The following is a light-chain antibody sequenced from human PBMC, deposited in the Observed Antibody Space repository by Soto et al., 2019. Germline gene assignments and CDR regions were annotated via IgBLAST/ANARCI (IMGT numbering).Light chain of an antibody. CDR1: QDISNY. Sequence: DIQMTQSPSSLSASVGDRVTITCQASQDISNYLNWYQQKPGKAPKLLIYDASNLETGVPSRFSGSGSGTDFTFTISSLQPEDIATYYCQQYDNLTFGGGNKLEIK. J-gene: IGKJ4*01. V-gene: IGKV1-33*01. CDR3: QQYDNLT. CDR2: DAS.